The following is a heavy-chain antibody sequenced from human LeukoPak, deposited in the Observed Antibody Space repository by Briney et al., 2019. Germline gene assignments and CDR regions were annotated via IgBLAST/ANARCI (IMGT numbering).Heavy chain of an antibody. D-gene: IGHD6-19*01. CDR2: IVVGSGNT. CDR3: ARDVGITVAQEWAFDI. Sequence: TSVKVSCKASGFTFTSSAVQWVRQARGQRLEWIGWIVVGSGNTNYAQKFQERVTITRDMSTSTAYMEPSSLRSEDTAIYYCARDVGITVAQEWAFDIWGQGTMVTVSS. J-gene: IGHJ3*02. CDR1: GFTFTSSA. V-gene: IGHV1-58*01.